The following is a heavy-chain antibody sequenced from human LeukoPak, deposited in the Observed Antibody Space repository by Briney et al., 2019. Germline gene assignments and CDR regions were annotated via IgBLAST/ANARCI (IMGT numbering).Heavy chain of an antibody. CDR2: ISSSGDNT. CDR1: GFIFRNYA. CDR3: VREERGLAIDY. D-gene: IGHD5-12*01. Sequence: PGGSLRLSCAASGFIFRNYAMHWVRQAPGKGLGYVSAISSSGDNTYYGDSVKGRFTISRDNSKNTLSLQMSSLRVEDTAVYYCVREERGLAIDYWGQGTLVTVSS. V-gene: IGHV3-64*02. J-gene: IGHJ4*02.